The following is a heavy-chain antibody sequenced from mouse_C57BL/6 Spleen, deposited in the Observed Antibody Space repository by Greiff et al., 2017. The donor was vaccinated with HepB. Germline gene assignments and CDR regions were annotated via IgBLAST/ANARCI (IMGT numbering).Heavy chain of an antibody. V-gene: IGHV6-6*01. Sequence: EVKLEESGGGLVQPGGSMKLSCAASGFTFSDAWMDWVRQSPEKGLEWVAEIRNKANNHATYYAESVKGRFTISRDDSKSSVYLQMNSLRAEDTGIYYCTREGYYGPAWFAYWGQGTLVTVSA. CDR3: TREGYYGPAWFAY. D-gene: IGHD1-1*01. J-gene: IGHJ3*01. CDR1: GFTFSDAW. CDR2: IRNKANNHAT.